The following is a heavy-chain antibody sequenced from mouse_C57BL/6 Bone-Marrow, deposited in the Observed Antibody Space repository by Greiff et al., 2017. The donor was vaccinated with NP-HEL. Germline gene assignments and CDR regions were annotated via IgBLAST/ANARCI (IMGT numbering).Heavy chain of an antibody. J-gene: IGHJ1*03. V-gene: IGHV1-69*01. D-gene: IGHD2-12*01. CDR1: GYTFTSYW. Sequence: QVQLQQPGAELVMPGASVKLSCKASGYTFTSYWMHWVKQRPGQGLEWIGEIDPSDSYTNYNQKFKGKSTLTVDKSSSTAYMQLSSLTSEDSAVYYCARGDSNDEWYFDVWGTGTTVTVSS. CDR3: ARGDSNDEWYFDV. CDR2: IDPSDSYT.